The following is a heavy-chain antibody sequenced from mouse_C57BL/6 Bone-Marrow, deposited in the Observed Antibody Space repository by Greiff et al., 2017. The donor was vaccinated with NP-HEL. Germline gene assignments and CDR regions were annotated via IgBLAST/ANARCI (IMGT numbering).Heavy chain of an antibody. CDR3: ARYPPYGYY. D-gene: IGHD2-2*01. CDR2: INPNNGGT. J-gene: IGHJ2*01. V-gene: IGHV1-26*01. Sequence: EVQLQQSGPELVKPGASVKISCKASGYTFTDYYMNWVKQSHGKSLEWIGDINPNNGGTSYNQKFKGKATLTVDKSSSTAYMELRSLTSEDSAVYYCARYPPYGYYWGQGTTLTVSS. CDR1: GYTFTDYY.